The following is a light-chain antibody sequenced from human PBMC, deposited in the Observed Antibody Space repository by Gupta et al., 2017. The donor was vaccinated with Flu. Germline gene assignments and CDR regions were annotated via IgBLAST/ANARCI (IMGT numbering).Light chain of an antibody. Sequence: PGTLSLSPGERAPLSCRERQCVSSSCIVWEQQRPGQDPRLIIYGASSSAKGTPDRCSGSGEGKDFTHTSSGRESEDCVVYYAQQYRTSGAFGQGTKLEIK. CDR1: QCVSSSC. J-gene: IGKJ2*01. V-gene: IGKV3-20*01. CDR2: GAS. CDR3: QQYRTSGA.